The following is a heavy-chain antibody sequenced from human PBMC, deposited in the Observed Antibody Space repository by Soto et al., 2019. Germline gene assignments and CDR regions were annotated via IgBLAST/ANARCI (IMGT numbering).Heavy chain of an antibody. CDR1: GYTFTNFG. V-gene: IGHV1-18*01. CDR2: ISAYNGNT. Sequence: QVQLVQSGAEVKKPGASVKVSCKASGYTFTNFGISWVRPAPGQGLEWMGWISAYNGNTNYALNFQGRVTMTTDTSTSSDYMELRILRSDETAVYYWARGGTPIDYWGQGTLFTFSS. J-gene: IGHJ4*02. D-gene: IGHD3-16*01. CDR3: ARGGTPIDY.